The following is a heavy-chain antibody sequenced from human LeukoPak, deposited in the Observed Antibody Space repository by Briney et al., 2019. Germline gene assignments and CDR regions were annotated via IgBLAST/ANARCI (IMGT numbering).Heavy chain of an antibody. CDR1: GFTFDDYA. V-gene: IGHV3-9*01. CDR2: ISWNSGSI. CDR3: ARDSGFDY. J-gene: IGHJ4*02. Sequence: GGSLRLSCAASGFTFDDYAMHWVRQAPGKGPEWVSGISWNSGSIGYADSVKGRFTISRDNAKNSLYLQMNSLRAEDTAVYYCARDSGFDYWGQGTLVTVSS.